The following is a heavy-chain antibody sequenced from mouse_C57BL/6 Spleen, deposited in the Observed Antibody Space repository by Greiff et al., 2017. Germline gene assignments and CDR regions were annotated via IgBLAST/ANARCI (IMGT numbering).Heavy chain of an antibody. D-gene: IGHD3-2*02. J-gene: IGHJ3*01. CDR3: ARQGGTAQVAWFAY. CDR1: GFTFSSYT. Sequence: VQLKQSGGGLVKPGGSLKLSCAASGFTFSSYTMSWVRQTPEKRLEWVATISGGGGNTYYPDSVKGRFTISRDNAKNTLYLQMSSLRSEDTALYYCARQGGTAQVAWFAYWGQGTLVTVSA. CDR2: ISGGGGNT. V-gene: IGHV5-9*01.